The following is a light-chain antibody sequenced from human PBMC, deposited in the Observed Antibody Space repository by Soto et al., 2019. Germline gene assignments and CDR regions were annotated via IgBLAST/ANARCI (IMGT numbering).Light chain of an antibody. CDR3: HQRNNWPWS. V-gene: IGKV3-11*01. J-gene: IGKJ1*01. CDR1: QSVETY. CDR2: DAS. Sequence: VLTQSPATLSLSPGERATLSCRASQSVETYLAWFQQKPGRAPRLLIYDASKRAPGIPARFSGSMSGTDFTLTISSLEPEYFAVYYCHQRNNWPWSFGQGTKVEIK.